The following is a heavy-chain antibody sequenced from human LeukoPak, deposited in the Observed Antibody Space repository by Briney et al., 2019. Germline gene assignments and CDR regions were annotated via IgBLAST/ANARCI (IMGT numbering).Heavy chain of an antibody. J-gene: IGHJ5*02. CDR1: GGSISSYY. V-gene: IGHV4-39*01. CDR2: IYYSGST. Sequence: SETLSLTCTVSGGSISSYYWGWIRQPPGKGLEWIGSIYYSGSTYYNPSLKSRVTISVDTTKNQFSLKLSSVTAADTAVYYCARYIVVVVAAALASWFDPWGQGTLVTVSS. D-gene: IGHD2-15*01. CDR3: ARYIVVVVAAALASWFDP.